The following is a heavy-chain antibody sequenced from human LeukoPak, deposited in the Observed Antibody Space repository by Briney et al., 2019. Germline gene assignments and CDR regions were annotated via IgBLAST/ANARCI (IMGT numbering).Heavy chain of an antibody. J-gene: IGHJ5*02. D-gene: IGHD3-10*01. Sequence: GESLKISCKGSGYSFTTYWIGWVRQMPGKGLEWMGTIYPGDSDTRYSPSFQGQVTISAAKSISTAYLQWSSLKAADTAMYYCARLAMVRGGSWFDPWGQGTLVTVSS. V-gene: IGHV5-51*01. CDR2: IYPGDSDT. CDR3: ARLAMVRGGSWFDP. CDR1: GYSFTTYW.